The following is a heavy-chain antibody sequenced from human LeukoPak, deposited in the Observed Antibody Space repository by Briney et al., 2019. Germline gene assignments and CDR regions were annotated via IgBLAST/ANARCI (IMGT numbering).Heavy chain of an antibody. CDR3: AGSRGDPKWFDL. D-gene: IGHD2-21*01. Sequence: SQTLSLTCAVSGGSISSGGYSWSWIRQPPGKGPEWIGYIYQSGITNYNPSLRTRVTISIDRSKTQFSLKLTSVTAADTAVHFCAGSRGDPKWFDLWGQGTLVTVSS. CDR2: IYQSGIT. V-gene: IGHV4-30-2*01. CDR1: GGSISSGGYS. J-gene: IGHJ5*02.